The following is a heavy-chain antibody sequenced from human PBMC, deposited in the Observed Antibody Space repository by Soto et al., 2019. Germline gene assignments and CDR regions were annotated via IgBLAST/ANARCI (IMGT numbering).Heavy chain of an antibody. D-gene: IGHD2-21*02. CDR2: VTAGGGST. J-gene: IGHJ4*02. V-gene: IGHV3-23*01. CDR1: GFTFSSYS. CDR3: ARGVTGHQKSGLAH. Sequence: PGGSLRLSCAASGFTFSSYSINWVRQAPGKGLEWVSTVTAGGGSTYFADSVKGRFTISRDNSRNTLYLQMNSLRAEDTAVYYCARGVTGHQKSGLAHWGQGTLVTVSS.